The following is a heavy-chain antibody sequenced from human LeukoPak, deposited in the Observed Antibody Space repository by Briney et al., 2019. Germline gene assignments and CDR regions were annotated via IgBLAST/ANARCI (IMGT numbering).Heavy chain of an antibody. Sequence: GGSLRLSCAASGFTFSNAWMSWVRQAPGKGLEWVGRIKSKTDGGTTDYAAPVKGRFTISRDDSKNTLYLQMNSLKTEDTAVYYCTTDTYCSSTSCYVGYWGQGTLVTVSS. CDR1: GFTFSNAW. CDR2: IKSKTDGGTT. J-gene: IGHJ4*02. D-gene: IGHD2-2*01. V-gene: IGHV3-15*01. CDR3: TTDTYCSSTSCYVGY.